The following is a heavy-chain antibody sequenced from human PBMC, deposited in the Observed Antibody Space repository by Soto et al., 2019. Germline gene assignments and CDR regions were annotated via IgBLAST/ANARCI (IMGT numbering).Heavy chain of an antibody. V-gene: IGHV3-9*01. J-gene: IGHJ4*02. CDR3: ARYSSGCDY. Sequence: EVQLVESGGGLVQPGRSLRLSCAASGFTFDDYAMHWVRPAPGKGLECVSGISWNRGSIGYADSVKGRFTISRDNAKTSLYLQMNSLRAEDTALYYCARYSSGCDYWGQGTLVTVSS. D-gene: IGHD6-19*01. CDR2: ISWNRGSI. CDR1: GFTFDDYA.